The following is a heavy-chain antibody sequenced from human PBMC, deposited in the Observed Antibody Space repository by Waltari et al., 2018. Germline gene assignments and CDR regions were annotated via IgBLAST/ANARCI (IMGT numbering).Heavy chain of an antibody. V-gene: IGHV3-9*01. CDR1: GFTFDDYA. J-gene: IGHJ5*02. Sequence: EVQLVESGGGLVQPGRSLRLSCAASGFTFDDYAMHWVRQAPGKGLEWVSGISWNSGSIGYADSVKGRFTISRDNAKNSLYLQMNSLRAEDTALYYCAKDGRVAAPPGYNWFDPWGQGTLVTVSS. CDR3: AKDGRVAAPPGYNWFDP. CDR2: ISWNSGSI. D-gene: IGHD6-13*01.